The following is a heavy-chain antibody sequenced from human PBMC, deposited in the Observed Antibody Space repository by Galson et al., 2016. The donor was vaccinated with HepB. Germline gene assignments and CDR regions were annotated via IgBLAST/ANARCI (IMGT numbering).Heavy chain of an antibody. V-gene: IGHV4-31*03. Sequence: TLSLTCTVSGGSVARGGYYWSWIRQHPGKGLEWIGYIHYSGSTYYNPSPKSRVTISLDTSKRQFSLKLTSVIAADTAVYYCARDFWSGPNNWFDPWGQGTLVTVSS. J-gene: IGHJ5*02. D-gene: IGHD3-3*01. CDR1: GGSVARGGYY. CDR3: ARDFWSGPNNWFDP. CDR2: IHYSGST.